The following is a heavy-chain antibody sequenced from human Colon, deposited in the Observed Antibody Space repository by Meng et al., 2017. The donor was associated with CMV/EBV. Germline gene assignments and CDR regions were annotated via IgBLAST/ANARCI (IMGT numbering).Heavy chain of an antibody. D-gene: IGHD3-3*01. Sequence: GESLKISCAASGFAVGQYALNWVRQAPGKGLQWVSSISSSGRYTYYADSVKGRFTVSRDNAENSVHLQMNSLGAEDTSIYYCTKSSKYYDFWSAYAFDVWGRGTKVTVSS. CDR3: TKSSKYYDFWSAYAFDV. V-gene: IGHV3-21*04. CDR1: GFAVGQYA. CDR2: ISSSGRYT. J-gene: IGHJ3*01.